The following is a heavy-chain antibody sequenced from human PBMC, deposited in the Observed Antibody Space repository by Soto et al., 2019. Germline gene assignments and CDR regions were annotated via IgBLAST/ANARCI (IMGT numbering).Heavy chain of an antibody. CDR2: IKQDGSEK. Sequence: GGSLRLSCAASGFTFSSYWMSWVRQAPGKGLEWVANIKQDGSEKYYVDSVKGRFTISRDNAKNSLYLQMNSLRAEDTAVYYCARGEDIVVVPAAMLYFDYWGQGTLVTVSS. CDR3: ARGEDIVVVPAAMLYFDY. D-gene: IGHD2-2*01. J-gene: IGHJ4*02. V-gene: IGHV3-7*01. CDR1: GFTFSSYW.